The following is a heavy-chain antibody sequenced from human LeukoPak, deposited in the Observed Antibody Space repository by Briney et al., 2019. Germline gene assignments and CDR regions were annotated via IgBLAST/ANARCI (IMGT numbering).Heavy chain of an antibody. CDR3: ARGRIAAAAVFDY. Sequence: GASVKVSCKASGYTFTNYYMHWVRQAPGQGLEWMGIINPSGGSTTYAQKFQGRITVTRDTSTSAVYMELSSLRAEDTAVYYCARGRIAAAAVFDYWGQGTLVTVSS. D-gene: IGHD6-13*01. V-gene: IGHV1-46*01. CDR1: GYTFTNYY. J-gene: IGHJ4*02. CDR2: INPSGGST.